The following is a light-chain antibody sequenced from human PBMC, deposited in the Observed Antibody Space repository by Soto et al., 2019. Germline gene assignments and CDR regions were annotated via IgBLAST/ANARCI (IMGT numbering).Light chain of an antibody. Sequence: QSALTQPASVSGSPGQSITISCFGTRSDIGTYNTVSWYQQHPGKAPKLMIYEDTKRPSGVSSRFSASKSGNTASLTISGLQAEDAAGYYCCSYAGSYTLIFGGGTKLTVL. CDR2: EDT. V-gene: IGLV2-23*01. CDR1: RSDIGTYNT. J-gene: IGLJ2*01. CDR3: CSYAGSYTLI.